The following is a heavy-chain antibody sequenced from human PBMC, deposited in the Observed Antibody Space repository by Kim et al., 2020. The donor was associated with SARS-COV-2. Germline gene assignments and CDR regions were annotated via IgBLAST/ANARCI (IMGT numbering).Heavy chain of an antibody. V-gene: IGHV3-23*01. Sequence: GGSTYSADSAKGRFTISRDNSKNTLYLQMNSLRAEDTAVYYCANWGLLGYWGQGTLVTVSS. D-gene: IGHD1-26*01. CDR3: ANWGLLGY. J-gene: IGHJ4*02. CDR2: GGST.